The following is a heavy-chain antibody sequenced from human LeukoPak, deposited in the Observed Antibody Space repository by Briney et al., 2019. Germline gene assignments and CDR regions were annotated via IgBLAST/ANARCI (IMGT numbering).Heavy chain of an antibody. CDR3: ASVGPTSYYFDY. Sequence: SETLSLTCAVYGGSFSGYYWSWIRQPPGKGLGWIGEINHSGSTNYNPSLKSRVTISVDTSKNQFSLKLSSVTAADTAVYYCASVGPTSYYFDYWGQGTLVTVSS. V-gene: IGHV4-34*01. CDR1: GGSFSGYY. J-gene: IGHJ4*02. CDR2: INHSGST. D-gene: IGHD5-12*01.